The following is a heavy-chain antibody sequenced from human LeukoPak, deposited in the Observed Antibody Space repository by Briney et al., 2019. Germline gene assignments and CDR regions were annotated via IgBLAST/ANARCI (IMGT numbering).Heavy chain of an antibody. Sequence: GGSLRLSCAASGFTFSSYAMSWVRQAPGKGLEWVANIKQDGSEKYYVDSVKGRFTISRDNAKNSLYLQMNSLRAEDTAVYYCARRLLWFGSMDVWGKGTTVTISS. D-gene: IGHD3-10*01. CDR2: IKQDGSEK. CDR3: ARRLLWFGSMDV. CDR1: GFTFSSYA. J-gene: IGHJ6*04. V-gene: IGHV3-7*01.